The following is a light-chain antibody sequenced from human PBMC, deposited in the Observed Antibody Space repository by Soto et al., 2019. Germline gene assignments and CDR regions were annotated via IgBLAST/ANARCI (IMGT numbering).Light chain of an antibody. J-gene: IGLJ2*01. CDR1: SSDVGSYNR. V-gene: IGLV2-18*02. CDR3: SSYTSSSTVV. Sequence: QSALTQPPSVSGSPGQSVTISYTGTSSDVGSYNRVSWYQQPPGTAPKLMIYEVSNRPSGVPDRFSGSKSGNTASLTISGLQAEDEADYYFSSYTSSSTVVFGGGTKVTVL. CDR2: EVS.